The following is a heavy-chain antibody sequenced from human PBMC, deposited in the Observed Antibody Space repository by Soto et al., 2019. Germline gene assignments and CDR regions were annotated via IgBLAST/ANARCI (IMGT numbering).Heavy chain of an antibody. J-gene: IGHJ4*02. D-gene: IGHD5-12*01. Sequence: QVQLQESGPGLVKPSQTLSLTCTVSGGSSSSGGYYWSWIRQHPGKGLEWIGYIYYSGSTYYNPSLKSRVTISVDTSKNQFSLKLSSVTAADTAVYCCARGVEWLEGDYFDYWGQGTLVTVSS. CDR3: ARGVEWLEGDYFDY. CDR1: GGSSSSGGYY. CDR2: IYYSGST. V-gene: IGHV4-31*03.